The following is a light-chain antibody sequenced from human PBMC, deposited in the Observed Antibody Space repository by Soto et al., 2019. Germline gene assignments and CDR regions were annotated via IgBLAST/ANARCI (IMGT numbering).Light chain of an antibody. CDR1: RDVSSY. CDR3: QQLSYYPRT. J-gene: IGKJ2*02. V-gene: IGKV1-9*01. Sequence: IQMTQSPSSLSATVGDRVTITCRASRDVSSYLVWYQQKPGKAPELLIYAASTLQSGVPLRFSGSGSGTEFTLTISCLQPEDFATYYCQQLSYYPRTFGQGTKLEI. CDR2: AAS.